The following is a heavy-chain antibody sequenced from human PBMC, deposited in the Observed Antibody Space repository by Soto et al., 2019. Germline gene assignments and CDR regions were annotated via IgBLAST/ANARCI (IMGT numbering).Heavy chain of an antibody. CDR2: ISSSGSTI. CDR1: GFTFSDYY. J-gene: IGHJ6*03. Sequence: QVQLVESGGGLVKPGGSLRLSCAAAGFTFSDYYMSGIRQAPGKGLEWVSYISSSGSTIYYADSVKGRFTISRDNAKNSLYLQMNSLRAEDTAVYYCASPRTIRYHYYMDVWGNGTTVTVSS. CDR3: ASPRTIRYHYYMDV. D-gene: IGHD2-8*01. V-gene: IGHV3-11*01.